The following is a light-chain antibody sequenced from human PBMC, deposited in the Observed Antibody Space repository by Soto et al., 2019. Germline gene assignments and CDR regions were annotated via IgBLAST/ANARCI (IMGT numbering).Light chain of an antibody. V-gene: IGKV1-6*01. J-gene: IGKJ1*01. CDR2: AAS. Sequence: AIQMTQSPSSLSASVGDRITITCRASQDIRNDLGWFQQKPGKAPKLLIYAASDLQSGVPSRFSGSGSGIDFTLTITNLQPEDFATYYCLQDYNYPWTFGQGTKVEI. CDR1: QDIRND. CDR3: LQDYNYPWT.